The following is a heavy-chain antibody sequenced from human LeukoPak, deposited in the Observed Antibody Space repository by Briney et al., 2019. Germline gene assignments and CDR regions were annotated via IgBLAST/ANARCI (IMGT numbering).Heavy chain of an antibody. D-gene: IGHD1-26*01. CDR3: AKGIGFRNIWELKKENDAFDI. J-gene: IGHJ3*02. V-gene: IGHV3-23*01. CDR1: GFTVSSNY. CDR2: ISGSGGST. Sequence: QTGGSLRLSCAASGFTVSSNYMSWVRQAPGKGLEWVSAISGSGGSTYYADSVKGRFTISRDNSKNTLYLQMNSLRAEDTAVYYCAKGIGFRNIWELKKENDAFDIWGQGTMVTVSS.